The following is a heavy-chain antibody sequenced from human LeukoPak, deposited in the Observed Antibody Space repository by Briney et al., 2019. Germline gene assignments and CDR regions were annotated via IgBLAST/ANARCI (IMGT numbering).Heavy chain of an antibody. Sequence: GGSLRLSCAASGFTFSSYAMSWVRQAPGKGLEWVSAISGSGGSTYYADSVKGWFTISRDNTKNTLYLQMNSLRAEDTAVYYCAKDKTSVVTEDLDYWGQGTLVTVSS. CDR1: GFTFSSYA. V-gene: IGHV3-23*01. CDR3: AKDKTSVVTEDLDY. J-gene: IGHJ4*02. CDR2: ISGSGGST. D-gene: IGHD4-23*01.